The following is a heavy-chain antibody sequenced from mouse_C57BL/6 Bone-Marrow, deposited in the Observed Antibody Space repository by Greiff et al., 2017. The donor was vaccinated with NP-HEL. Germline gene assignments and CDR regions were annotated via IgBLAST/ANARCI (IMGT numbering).Heavy chain of an antibody. CDR3: ARGAY. CDR2: IYPGDGDT. Sequence: LVESGAELVKPGASVKISCKASGYEFSNYWMNWVKQRPGKGLEWIGQIYPGDGDTNYNGKFKDKATLTADKSSSTAYMQLSRLTSEDSAVYFGARGAYWGQGTLVTVSA. V-gene: IGHV1-80*01. J-gene: IGHJ3*01. CDR1: GYEFSNYW.